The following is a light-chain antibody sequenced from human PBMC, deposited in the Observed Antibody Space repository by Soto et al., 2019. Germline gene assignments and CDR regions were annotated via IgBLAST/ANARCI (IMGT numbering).Light chain of an antibody. V-gene: IGKV3-11*01. CDR1: QRVSSD. CDR2: DVS. Sequence: EIVLTQSPATLSLSPGERATLSCRASQRVSSDLAWYQQKPGQAPRLLIYDVSDRATGVPARFSGSGSGTDFTLTISRLEPEDYAIYQRQQRDRWPITFGGGTQVEIK. J-gene: IGKJ4*01. CDR3: QQRDRWPIT.